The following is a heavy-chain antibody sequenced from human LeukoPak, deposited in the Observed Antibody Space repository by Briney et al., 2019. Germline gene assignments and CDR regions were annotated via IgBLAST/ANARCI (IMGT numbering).Heavy chain of an antibody. CDR1: GFTFSSPA. Sequence: LPGGSLRLSWAAAGFTFSSPAMGWVRQAPGEGLGWVSPLSGSGGSTYYADSLKSRFTISRDNSKNTLYLQMNRPRDEDTAVYYSARDPDYGGYSWFDYWGQGALVTVYS. J-gene: IGHJ4*02. D-gene: IGHD4-23*01. CDR3: ARDPDYGGYSWFDY. V-gene: IGHV3-23*01. CDR2: LSGSGGST.